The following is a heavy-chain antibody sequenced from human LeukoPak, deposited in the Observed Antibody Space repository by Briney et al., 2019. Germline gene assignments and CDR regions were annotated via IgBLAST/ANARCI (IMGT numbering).Heavy chain of an antibody. D-gene: IGHD1-1*01. CDR1: GFSLSTSGVG. V-gene: IGHV2-5*02. CDR3: ARRSLEITGFEY. Sequence: ESGPTLVNPPQTLTLTCTFSGFSLSTSGVGVGWIRQPPGKALEWLAIIYWDDDKRYSPSLKSRLTITKDTSKTQMALTMTNMDPVDTATYYCARRSLEITGFEYWGQGTLVTVSS. CDR2: IYWDDDK. J-gene: IGHJ4*02.